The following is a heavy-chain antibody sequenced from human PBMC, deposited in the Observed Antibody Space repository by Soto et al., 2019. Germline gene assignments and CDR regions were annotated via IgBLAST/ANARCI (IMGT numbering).Heavy chain of an antibody. CDR1: GFTFSSYG. J-gene: IGHJ5*02. CDR3: ATAYYDSRGFQDR. D-gene: IGHD3-22*01. CDR2: IWDGGDDR. V-gene: IGHV3-33*08. Sequence: GGSLRLSCAASGFTFSSYGMHWVRQAPGQGLEWVSAIWDGGDDRYYADSVKGRFTISRDNSEKTLYLQMNSLRAEDTATYFCATAYYDSRGFQDRWGQGTLVTVSS.